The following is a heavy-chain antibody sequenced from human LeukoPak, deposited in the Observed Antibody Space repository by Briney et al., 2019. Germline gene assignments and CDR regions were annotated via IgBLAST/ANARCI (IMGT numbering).Heavy chain of an antibody. CDR2: IGGGGSDT. D-gene: IGHD2-21*02. CDR1: GFNFWNTG. V-gene: IGHV3-23*01. J-gene: IGHJ4*02. CDR3: AKSPTYCGSDCYSTFDY. Sequence: PGGSLRLSCAVAGFNFWNTGMSWVRQAPGKGLEWVSAIGGGGSDTKYTDSVKGRFTILRDISKNTLYRQMNSLRAEDTAVYYCAKSPTYCGSDCYSTFDYWGQGNLVTVSS.